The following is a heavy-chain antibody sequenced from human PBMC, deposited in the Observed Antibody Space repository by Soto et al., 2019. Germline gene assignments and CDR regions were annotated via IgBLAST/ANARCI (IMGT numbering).Heavy chain of an antibody. V-gene: IGHV4-39*01. D-gene: IGHD6-19*01. CDR2: IYYSGST. CDR3: ARQREYLAVAGQTGL. Sequence: SETLSLTCTVSGGSITSRSFYWGWIRQPPGRGLEWIGSIYYSGSTYYNPSLKSRVTLSVDTTKNQFALKLTSVTAADTAVYYCARQREYLAVAGQTGLWGQGTLVTVSS. CDR1: GGSITSRSFY. J-gene: IGHJ4*02.